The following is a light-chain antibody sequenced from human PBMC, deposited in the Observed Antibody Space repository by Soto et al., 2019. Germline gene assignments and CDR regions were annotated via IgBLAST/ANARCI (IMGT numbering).Light chain of an antibody. V-gene: IGKV1-39*01. J-gene: IGKJ2*01. CDR2: AAS. Sequence: DIQMTQSPSSLSASVGDRVTITCRASQSISSYLNWYQQKPGKAPKLLIYAASSLQSGVPSRFSGSGSGTDFTPTISSLQPEDFATYYCQQSYRTPPYTFGQGTKLEIK. CDR3: QQSYRTPPYT. CDR1: QSISSY.